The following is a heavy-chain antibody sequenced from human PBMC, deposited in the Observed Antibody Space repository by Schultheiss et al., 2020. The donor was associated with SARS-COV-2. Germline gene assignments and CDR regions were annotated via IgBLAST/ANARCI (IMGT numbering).Heavy chain of an antibody. J-gene: IGHJ3*02. V-gene: IGHV4-59*08. CDR2: IYYSGST. Sequence: SQTLSLTCTVSGDSISSYYWSWIRQPPGKGLEWIGYIYYSGSTNYNPSLKSRVTISVDTSKNQFSLKLSSVTAADTAVYYCARCMVRGVMSDIWGQGTMVTVSS. D-gene: IGHD3-10*01. CDR1: GDSISSYY. CDR3: ARCMVRGVMSDI.